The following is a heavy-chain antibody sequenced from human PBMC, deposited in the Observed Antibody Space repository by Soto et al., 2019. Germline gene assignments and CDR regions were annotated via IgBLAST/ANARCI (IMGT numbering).Heavy chain of an antibody. CDR3: AREGTIRGDDY. J-gene: IGHJ4*02. CDR1: GYTFTSYD. V-gene: IGHV1-8*01. CDR2: MSPNSGNT. D-gene: IGHD2-2*02. Sequence: QVQLVQSGAEVKKPGASVRVSCKASGYTFTSYDINWVRQATGQGLEWMGWMSPNSGNTGYAQKFQGRVTMTRTTSISTAYMELSSLRSAATAVYYCAREGTIRGDDYWGQGTLVTVSS.